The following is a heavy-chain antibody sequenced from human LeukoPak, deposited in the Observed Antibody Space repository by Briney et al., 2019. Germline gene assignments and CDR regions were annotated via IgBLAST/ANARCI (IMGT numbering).Heavy chain of an antibody. V-gene: IGHV3-72*01. CDR1: GFTFSDRD. J-gene: IGHJ6*02. D-gene: IGHD5-18*01. CDR3: ALWSYYYYGLDV. Sequence: GGSLRLSCAASGFTFSDRDMDWVRQAPGKGPEWVGRSRNKAKSHTTEYAASVKGRFTISRDNSNNSVWLQMNSLKTEDTAVYYCALWSYYYYGLDVWGQGTTVTVSS. CDR2: SRNKAKSHTT.